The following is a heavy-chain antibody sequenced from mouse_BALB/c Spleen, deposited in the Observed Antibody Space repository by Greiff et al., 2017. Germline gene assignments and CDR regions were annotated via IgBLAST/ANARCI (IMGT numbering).Heavy chain of an antibody. Sequence: QVQLQQSGPELVKPGASVKISCKASGYAFSSSWMNWVKQRPGQGLEWIGRIYPGDGDTNYNGKFKGKATLTADKSSSTAYMQLSSLTSVDSAVYFCARAGVYGNYVFAYWGQGTLVTVSA. J-gene: IGHJ3*01. V-gene: IGHV1-82*01. CDR3: ARAGVYGNYVFAY. CDR1: GYAFSSSW. D-gene: IGHD2-1*01. CDR2: IYPGDGDT.